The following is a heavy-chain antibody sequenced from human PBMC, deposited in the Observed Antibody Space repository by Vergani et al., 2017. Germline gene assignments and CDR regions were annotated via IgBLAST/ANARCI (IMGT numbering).Heavy chain of an antibody. CDR3: ARDAFQNYDILTGQRDPYGMDV. J-gene: IGHJ6*02. V-gene: IGHV4-31*03. CDR2: IYYSGST. CDR1: GGSISSGGYY. Sequence: QVQLQESGPGLVKPSQTLSLTCTVSGGSISSGGYYWSWIRQHPGKGLEWIGYIYYSGSTYYNPSLKSRVTISVDTSKNQFSLKLSSVTAADTAVYYCARDAFQNYDILTGQRDPYGMDVWGQGTTVTVSS. D-gene: IGHD3-9*01.